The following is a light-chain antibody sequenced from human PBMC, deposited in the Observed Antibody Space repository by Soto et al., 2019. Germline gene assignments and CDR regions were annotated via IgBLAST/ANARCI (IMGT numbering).Light chain of an antibody. Sequence: WTQSRDPLSPSRMHAASLSWRASQTVFSRLAWYQHKPGQAPRLLIYDSSIMATGIPVRFSGSVSGTDFTLTISSLQPEDFAVYYCQQRGSWPRTFGQGTKVDIK. CDR1: QTVFSR. CDR3: QQRGSWPRT. CDR2: DSS. V-gene: IGKV3-11*01. J-gene: IGKJ1*01.